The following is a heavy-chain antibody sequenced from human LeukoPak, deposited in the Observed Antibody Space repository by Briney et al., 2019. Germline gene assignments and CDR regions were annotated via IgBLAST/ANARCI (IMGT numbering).Heavy chain of an antibody. V-gene: IGHV3-23*01. CDR1: GFTFSSYA. Sequence: PGRSLRLSCAASGFTFSSYAMSWVRQAPGKGLEWVSAISGSGGSTYYADSVKGRFTISRDNSKNTLYLQMNSLRAEDTAVYYCAKPNCSGGSCSLDGMDVWGQGTTVTVSS. D-gene: IGHD2-15*01. CDR2: ISGSGGST. CDR3: AKPNCSGGSCSLDGMDV. J-gene: IGHJ6*02.